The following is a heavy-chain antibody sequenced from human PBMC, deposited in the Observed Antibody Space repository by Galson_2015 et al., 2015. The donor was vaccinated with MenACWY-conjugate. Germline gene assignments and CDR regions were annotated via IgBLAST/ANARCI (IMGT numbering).Heavy chain of an antibody. Sequence: SLRLSCAASGFTFTGYEFNWVRQAPGKGLEWLSYISKSGSPIYYADSVKGRFTISRDNMKKSLFLEMNSLRAGDTGVYYCARVVTCIHQYFYYMDVWGKGTTVTVSS. V-gene: IGHV3-48*03. CDR2: ISKSGSPI. CDR1: GFTFTGYE. CDR3: ARVVTCIHQYFYYMDV. D-gene: IGHD4-23*01. J-gene: IGHJ6*03.